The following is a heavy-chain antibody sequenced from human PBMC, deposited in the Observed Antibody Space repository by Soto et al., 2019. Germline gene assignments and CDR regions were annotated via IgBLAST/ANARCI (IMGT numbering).Heavy chain of an antibody. D-gene: IGHD3-3*01. CDR1: ADSFSSYG. CDR2: IIPIFGTT. CDR3: ARVFPDGWVEPGVVRGYLDT. V-gene: IGHV1-69*01. Sequence: QVQLVQSGAEVKEPGSAVKVSCKAPADSFSSYGISWVRQAPGQGREWMGGIIPIFGTTNYAEKFQGRVTITADESTNTAYMELSSLRSEHTALYYCARVFPDGWVEPGVVRGYLDTWGRGTLVTVSS. J-gene: IGHJ4*02.